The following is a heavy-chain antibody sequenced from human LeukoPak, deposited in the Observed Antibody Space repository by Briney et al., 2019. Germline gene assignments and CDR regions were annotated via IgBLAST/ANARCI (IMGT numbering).Heavy chain of an antibody. Sequence: GGSLRLSCAASGFTFSSYGMSWVRQAPGKGLEWVSAISGSGGSTYYADSVKGRFTISRDNSKNTLYLQMNSLRAEDTAVYYCAKAYSSGWFLGYWGQGTLVTASS. CDR1: GFTFSSYG. J-gene: IGHJ4*02. V-gene: IGHV3-23*01. CDR3: AKAYSSGWFLGY. D-gene: IGHD6-19*01. CDR2: ISGSGGST.